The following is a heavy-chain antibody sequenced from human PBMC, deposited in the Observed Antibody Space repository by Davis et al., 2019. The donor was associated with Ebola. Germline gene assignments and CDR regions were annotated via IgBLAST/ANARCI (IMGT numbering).Heavy chain of an antibody. J-gene: IGHJ3*02. Sequence: ASVKVSCKASGGTFSSYAISWVRQAPGQGLEWMGIINPSGGSTSYAQKFQGRVTMTRDTSTSTVYMELSSLRSEDTAVYYCARGEEVKGQYYYGPVGAFDIWGQGTMVTVSS. D-gene: IGHD3-10*01. V-gene: IGHV1-46*01. CDR1: GGTFSSYA. CDR2: INPSGGST. CDR3: ARGEEVKGQYYYGPVGAFDI.